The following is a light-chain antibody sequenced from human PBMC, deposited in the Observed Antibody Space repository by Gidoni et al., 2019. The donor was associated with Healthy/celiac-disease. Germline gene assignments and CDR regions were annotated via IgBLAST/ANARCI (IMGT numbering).Light chain of an antibody. V-gene: IGKV1-39*01. CDR2: AAS. CDR3: QQSYSQGWT. J-gene: IGKJ1*01. Sequence: GKAPKLLIDAASSLQSGVPSRFSGSGSGTDFTLTISSLQPEDFATYYGQQSYSQGWTFGQGTKVEIK.